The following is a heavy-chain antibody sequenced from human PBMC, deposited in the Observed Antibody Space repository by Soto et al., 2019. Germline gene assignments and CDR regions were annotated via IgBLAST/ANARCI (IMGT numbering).Heavy chain of an antibody. Sequence: EVQLVESGGGLVQPGRSLRLSCAASGFTFSSYSMNWVRQAPGKGLEWVSYISSSSSTIYYADSVKGRFTISRDNAKNSLYLQMNSLRAEDTAVYYCARGSGVAYYYMDVWGKRTTVTVSS. V-gene: IGHV3-48*01. D-gene: IGHD3-3*01. CDR3: ARGSGVAYYYMDV. CDR1: GFTFSSYS. CDR2: ISSSSSTI. J-gene: IGHJ6*03.